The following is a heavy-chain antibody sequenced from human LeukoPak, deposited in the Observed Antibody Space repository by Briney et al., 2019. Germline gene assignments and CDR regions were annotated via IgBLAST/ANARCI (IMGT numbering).Heavy chain of an antibody. CDR3: ARDAGYSYGNDAFDI. Sequence: SETLSLTCTVSGGSISSYYWSWLRQPPGKGLEWLGYIYYSGSTNYNPSLKSRVTISVDTSKNQFSLKLSSVTAADTAVYYCARDAGYSYGNDAFDIWGQGTMVTVSS. D-gene: IGHD5-18*01. V-gene: IGHV4-59*01. CDR1: GGSISSYY. J-gene: IGHJ3*02. CDR2: IYYSGST.